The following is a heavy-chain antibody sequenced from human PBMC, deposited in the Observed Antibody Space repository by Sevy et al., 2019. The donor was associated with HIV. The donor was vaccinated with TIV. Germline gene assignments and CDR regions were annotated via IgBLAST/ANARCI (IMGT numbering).Heavy chain of an antibody. CDR2: ISSSSSYT. J-gene: IGHJ3*02. CDR3: ARDLRVYYYGSGASDAFDI. D-gene: IGHD3-10*01. V-gene: IGHV3-11*06. Sequence: GGSLRLSCAASGFTFSDYYMSWIRQAPGTGLEWVSYISSSSSYTNYADSVKGRFTISRDNAKNSLYLQMNSLRAEDTAVYYCARDLRVYYYGSGASDAFDIWGQRTMVTVSS. CDR1: GFTFSDYY.